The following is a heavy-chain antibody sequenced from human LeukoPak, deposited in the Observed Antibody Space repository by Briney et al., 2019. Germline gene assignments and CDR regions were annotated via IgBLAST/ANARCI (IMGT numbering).Heavy chain of an antibody. J-gene: IGHJ5*02. CDR2: ISGSGGST. Sequence: PGGSLRLSCAASGFTFSSYWMSWVRQAPGKGLEWVSAISGSGGSTYYADSVKGRFTISRDNAKNTLYLQMNSLRAEDTAVYYCARARLRAYNWFDPWGQGTLVTVSS. CDR3: ARARLRAYNWFDP. CDR1: GFTFSSYW. D-gene: IGHD2-21*01. V-gene: IGHV3-23*01.